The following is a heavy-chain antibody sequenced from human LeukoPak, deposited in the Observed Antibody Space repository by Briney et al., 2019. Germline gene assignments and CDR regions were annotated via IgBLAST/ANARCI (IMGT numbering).Heavy chain of an antibody. CDR3: ARRRDRAAFDI. CDR2: VYSGGNT. CDR1: GVTVSSKY. V-gene: IGHV3-53*01. J-gene: IGHJ3*02. Sequence: PGGSLRLSCAVSGVTVSSKYMGWGRQAPGKGLEWVSVVYSGGNTYYADSVKGRFTISRDNSKNTLYLQMNSLRAEDTAVYYCARRRDRAAFDIWGQGTMVTVSS.